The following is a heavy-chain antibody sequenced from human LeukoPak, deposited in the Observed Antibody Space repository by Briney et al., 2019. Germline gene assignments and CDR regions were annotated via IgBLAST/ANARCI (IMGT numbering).Heavy chain of an antibody. Sequence: SETLSLTCAVYGGSFSGYYWSWIRQPPGKGLEWIGEINHSGSTNYNPSLKSRVTISVDTSKNQFSLKLSSVTAADTAVYYCARGSFGSSAWRYPPKGNYFDYSDQGTLVTVSS. D-gene: IGHD6-19*01. J-gene: IGHJ4*02. CDR2: INHSGST. V-gene: IGHV4-34*01. CDR1: GGSFSGYY. CDR3: ARGSFGSSAWRYPPKGNYFDY.